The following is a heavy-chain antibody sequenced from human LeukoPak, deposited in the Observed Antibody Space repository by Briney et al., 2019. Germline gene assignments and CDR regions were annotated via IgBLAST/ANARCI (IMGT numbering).Heavy chain of an antibody. J-gene: IGHJ5*02. V-gene: IGHV4-39*01. CDR2: MYYSGST. CDR3: ARHRYYYGSGRRWFDP. Sequence: SETLSPTCTVSGGSISSSSYYWGWIRQPPGKGLEWIGSMYYSGSTSYNPSLKSRVTISVDTSKNQFSLKLSSVTAADTAVYHCARHRYYYGSGRRWFDPWGQGTLVTVSS. CDR1: GGSISSSSYY. D-gene: IGHD3-10*01.